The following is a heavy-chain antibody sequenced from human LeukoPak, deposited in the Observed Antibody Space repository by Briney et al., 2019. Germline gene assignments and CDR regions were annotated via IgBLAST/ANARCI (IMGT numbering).Heavy chain of an antibody. J-gene: IGHJ3*02. V-gene: IGHV3-23*01. D-gene: IGHD6-19*01. CDR2: ISGSGGST. CDR3: AKDGQWLTHGAFDI. CDR1: GFTFSSYA. Sequence: GGSLRLSCAASGFTFSSYAMSWVRHAPGKGLESVSAISGSGGSTYYADSVKVRFTISRDDSKYTLYLQMNSLRAEDTAVYYCAKDGQWLTHGAFDIWGQGTMVTVSS.